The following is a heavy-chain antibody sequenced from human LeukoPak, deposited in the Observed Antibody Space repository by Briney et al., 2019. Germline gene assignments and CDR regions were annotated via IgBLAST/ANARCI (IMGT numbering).Heavy chain of an antibody. V-gene: IGHV3-21*01. CDR1: GFTFSSYS. CDR2: ISSSSSYI. D-gene: IGHD3-10*01. Sequence: GGSLRLSCAASGFTFSSYSMNWVRQAPGKGLEWVSSISSSSSYIYYADSVKGRFTISRDNAKNSLYLQMNSLRAEDTAVYYCAGIRSYYGSGSYYNDPFDYWGQGTLVTVSS. CDR3: AGIRSYYGSGSYYNDPFDY. J-gene: IGHJ4*02.